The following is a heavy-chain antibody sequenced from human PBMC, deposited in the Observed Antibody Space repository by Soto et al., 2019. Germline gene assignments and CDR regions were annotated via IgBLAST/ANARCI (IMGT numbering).Heavy chain of an antibody. CDR2: VNPNDGST. CDR3: ARGDYYGSSGPLDI. CDR1: GYTFTRLH. Sequence: QVQLVQSGAEVKQPGASVRVSCKASGYTFTRLHMHWVRQATGQGLEWMGIVNPNDGSTTYAQQFQGRLTMTRDTSTSTVYMFLSSLRSDDTAMYYCARGDYYGSSGPLDIWGQGTMVTVAS. D-gene: IGHD3-10*01. J-gene: IGHJ3*02. V-gene: IGHV1-46*01.